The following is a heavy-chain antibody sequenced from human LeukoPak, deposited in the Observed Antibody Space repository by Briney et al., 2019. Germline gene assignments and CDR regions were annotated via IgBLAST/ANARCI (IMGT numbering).Heavy chain of an antibody. CDR3: AKALLCPSSLQCFFDY. CDR1: GFSFSIYS. J-gene: IGHJ4*02. Sequence: GESLKISCAASGFSFSIYSMSWVRQAPGKGLEWISGISVSGGNTYYADSVKGRFTFSRDNSKNTMYLQMNSLRAEDTAVYYCAKALLCPSSLQCFFDYWGQGTLVTVSP. D-gene: IGHD6-13*01. CDR2: ISVSGGNT. V-gene: IGHV3-23*01.